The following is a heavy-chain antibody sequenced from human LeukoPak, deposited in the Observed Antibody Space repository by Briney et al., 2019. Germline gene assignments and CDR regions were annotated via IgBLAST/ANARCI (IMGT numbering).Heavy chain of an antibody. D-gene: IGHD3-22*01. CDR2: ISYDGSNK. CDR1: GFTFSSYA. Sequence: GRSLRLSCAASGFTFSSYAMHWVRQAPGKGLEWVAVISYDGSNKYYADSVKGRFTISRDNSKNTLYLQMNSLRAEDTAVYYCARGPRATMIVVVITRYYYYMDVWGKGTTVTVSS. J-gene: IGHJ6*03. V-gene: IGHV3-30*04. CDR3: ARGPRATMIVVVITRYYYYMDV.